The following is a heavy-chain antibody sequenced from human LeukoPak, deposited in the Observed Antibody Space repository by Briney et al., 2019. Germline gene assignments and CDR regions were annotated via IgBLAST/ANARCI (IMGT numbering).Heavy chain of an antibody. CDR3: ARGGRYYGSGSPDAFDI. Sequence: SETLTLTCAVYGGSFSGYYWRWIRQPPGKGLEWIGEINHSGSTNYNPSLKSRVTISVDTSKNQFSLKLSSVTAADTAVYYCARGGRYYGSGSPDAFDIWGQGTMVTVSS. V-gene: IGHV4-34*01. D-gene: IGHD3-10*01. CDR2: INHSGST. CDR1: GGSFSGYY. J-gene: IGHJ3*02.